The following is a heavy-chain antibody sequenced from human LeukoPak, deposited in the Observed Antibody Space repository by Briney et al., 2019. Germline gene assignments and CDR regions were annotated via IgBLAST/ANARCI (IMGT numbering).Heavy chain of an antibody. V-gene: IGHV4-34*01. CDR1: GGSFSGYY. CDR3: AREGYCGGDCYSGADV. CDR2: INHSGST. D-gene: IGHD2-21*02. J-gene: IGHJ6*04. Sequence: ASETLSLTCAVYGGSFSGYYWSWIRQPPGKGLELIGEINHSGSTNYNPSLNSRVTISVDTSKNQFPLKLSSVTAADTAVYYCAREGYCGGDCYSGADVWGKGTTVTVSS.